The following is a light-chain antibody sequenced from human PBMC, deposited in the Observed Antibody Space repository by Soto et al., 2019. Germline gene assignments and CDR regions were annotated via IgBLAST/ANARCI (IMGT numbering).Light chain of an antibody. J-gene: IGKJ4*01. CDR1: QSIYKW. CDR2: LAS. V-gene: IGKV1-12*01. CDR3: QSLNRFPHS. Sequence: DIQMTQSPSSVSASIGDRVTISCRASQSIYKWLAWYKQKPGKAPKLLIYLASTLHSGVPSSVSGSGSGTDVSLTISSLQPEDAATYYCQSLNRFPHSFGGGTKVDI.